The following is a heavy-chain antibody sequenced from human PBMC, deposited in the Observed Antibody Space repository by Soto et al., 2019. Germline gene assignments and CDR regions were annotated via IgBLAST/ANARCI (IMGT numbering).Heavy chain of an antibody. CDR2: TWYDESNK. V-gene: IGHV3-33*01. Sequence: QVQLVESGGGVVQPGRSLRLSCAASGFTFSSYGMHWVRQAPGKGLQWVAVTWYDESNKYYEDSVKGRFTVSRDNSKNTLYLQINSLRSEDTAVYYCARYTSLRGTNCCYHFDQWGQGTMVTVSS. CDR3: ARYTSLRGTNCCYHFDQ. CDR1: GFTFSSYG. D-gene: IGHD2-2*01. J-gene: IGHJ4*02.